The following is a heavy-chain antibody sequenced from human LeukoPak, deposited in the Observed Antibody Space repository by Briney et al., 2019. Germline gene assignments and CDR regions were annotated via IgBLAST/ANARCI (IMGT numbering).Heavy chain of an antibody. CDR2: IYPSDSKI. D-gene: IGHD5-24*01. J-gene: IGHJ4*02. V-gene: IGHV5-51*01. CDR3: ARASRDGYNQNFDH. CDR1: GYSFTSYW. Sequence: GESLKISCKGSGYSFTSYWIAWVRQMPGKGLEWMGIIYPSDSKIRYSPSFQGQVTISADRSISTAYLQWSSLKASDTAMYYCARASRDGYNQNFDHWGQGTLVTVSS.